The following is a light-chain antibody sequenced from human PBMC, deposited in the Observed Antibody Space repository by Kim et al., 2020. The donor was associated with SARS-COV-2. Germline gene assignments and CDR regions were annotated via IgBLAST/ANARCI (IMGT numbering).Light chain of an antibody. J-gene: IGLJ1*01. Sequence: GFPGQTASITCSGDKLGDKFACWYQQKPGQSPVLVIYQDSRRPSGIPERFSGSNAGNTATLTISGTQAMDEADYYCQAWDSSTYVFGTGTKVTVL. CDR1: KLGDKF. CDR3: QAWDSSTYV. V-gene: IGLV3-1*01. CDR2: QDS.